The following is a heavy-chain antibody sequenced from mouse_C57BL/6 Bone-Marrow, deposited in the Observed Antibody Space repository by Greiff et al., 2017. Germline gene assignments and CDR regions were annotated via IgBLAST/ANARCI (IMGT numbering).Heavy chain of an antibody. V-gene: IGHV1-4*01. CDR2: INPSSGYT. CDR1: GYTFTSYT. Sequence: QVQLQQSGAELARPGASVKMSCKASGYTFTSYTMHWVKQRPGQGLEWIGYINPSSGYTKYNQKFKDKATLTADKSSSTAYMQLSSLTSEDSAVYYCARDYDYGTVWFAYWGQGTLVTVSA. J-gene: IGHJ3*01. D-gene: IGHD2-4*01. CDR3: ARDYDYGTVWFAY.